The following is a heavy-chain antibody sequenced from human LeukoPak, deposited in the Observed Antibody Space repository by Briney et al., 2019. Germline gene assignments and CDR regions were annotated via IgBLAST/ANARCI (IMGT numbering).Heavy chain of an antibody. D-gene: IGHD1-26*01. J-gene: IGHJ4*02. CDR3: ARGYALYSGRYIDFDY. Sequence: ASVKVSCKASGYTFTGYHMHWVRQAPGQGLEWMGWINPNSGGTNYAQKFQGRVTMTRDTSISTAYMELSRLRSDDTAVYYCARGYALYSGRYIDFDYWGQGTLVTVSS. CDR1: GYTFTGYH. CDR2: INPNSGGT. V-gene: IGHV1-2*02.